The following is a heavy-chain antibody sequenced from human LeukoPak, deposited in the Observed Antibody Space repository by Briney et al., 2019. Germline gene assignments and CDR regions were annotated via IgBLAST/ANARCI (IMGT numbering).Heavy chain of an antibody. J-gene: IGHJ4*02. CDR1: GFTFSSYA. CDR3: ARVSFLEWSHPFDY. V-gene: IGHV3-30-3*01. CDR2: ISYDGSNK. Sequence: GGSLTPSCAASGFTFSSYAMHWVRQAPGKGLEWVAVISYDGSNKYYADSVKGRFTISRDNSKNTLYLQMNSLRAEDTAVYYCARVSFLEWSHPFDYWGQGTLVTVSS. D-gene: IGHD3-3*01.